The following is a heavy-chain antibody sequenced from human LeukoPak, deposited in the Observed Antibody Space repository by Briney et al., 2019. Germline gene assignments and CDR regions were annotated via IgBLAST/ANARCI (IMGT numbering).Heavy chain of an antibody. J-gene: IGHJ4*02. Sequence: PGGSLRLSCATSGFTFSSYSMNWVRQAPGKGLEWISYISRSSDTIYYAASVKGRFTISRDNAKNSLYLQTNNLRAEDTAVYYCARGAAVRGVSDYWGQGTLVTVSS. CDR3: ARGAAVRGVSDY. D-gene: IGHD3-10*01. CDR2: ISRSSDTI. CDR1: GFTFSSYS. V-gene: IGHV3-48*01.